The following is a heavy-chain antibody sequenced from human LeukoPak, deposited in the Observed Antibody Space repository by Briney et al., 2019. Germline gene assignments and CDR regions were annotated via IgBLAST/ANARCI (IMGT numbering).Heavy chain of an antibody. CDR1: GGSFSGYY. CDR3: ARGRLDFWSGYYLPAAYYFDY. V-gene: IGHV4-34*01. CDR2: INHSGST. J-gene: IGHJ4*02. D-gene: IGHD3-3*01. Sequence: SETLSLTCAVYGGSFSGYYWSWIRQPPGKGLEWIGEINHSGSTNYNPSLKSRVTISVDTSKNQFSLKLSSVTAADTAVYYCARGRLDFWSGYYLPAAYYFDYWGQGTLVTVSS.